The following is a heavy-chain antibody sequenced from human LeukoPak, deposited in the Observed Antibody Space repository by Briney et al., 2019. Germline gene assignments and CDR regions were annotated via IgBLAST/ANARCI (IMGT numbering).Heavy chain of an antibody. CDR1: GYSFTTFG. V-gene: IGHV7-4-1*02. CDR2: INTKTGNP. D-gene: IGHD6-13*01. Sequence: ASVKVSCKASGYSFTTFGINWLRQAPGQGLEWMGWINTKTGNPRYDQGFTGRFVFSLDTSVSTAYLEISSLKAEDTAVYFRAKDPPYTSTWPDALDAWGQGTMVTVSS. CDR3: AKDPPYTSTWPDALDA. J-gene: IGHJ3*01.